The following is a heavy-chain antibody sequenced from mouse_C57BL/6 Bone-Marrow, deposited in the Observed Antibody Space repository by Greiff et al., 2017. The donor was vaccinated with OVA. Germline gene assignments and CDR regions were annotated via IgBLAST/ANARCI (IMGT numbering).Heavy chain of an antibody. V-gene: IGHV14-1*01. Sequence: VQLQQSGAELVRPGASVKLSCTASGFNIKDYYMHWVKQRPEQGLEWIGRIDPEDGDTEYAPKFQGKATMTADTSSNTAYLQLSSLTSEDTAVYYCTTALTTVVAPGFAYWGQGTLVTVSA. J-gene: IGHJ3*01. CDR3: TTALTTVVAPGFAY. CDR2: IDPEDGDT. CDR1: GFNIKDYY. D-gene: IGHD1-1*01.